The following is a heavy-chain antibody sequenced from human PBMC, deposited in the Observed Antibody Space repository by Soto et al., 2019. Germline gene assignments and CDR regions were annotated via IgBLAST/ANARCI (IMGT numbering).Heavy chain of an antibody. CDR2: ISAYNGNT. D-gene: IGHD3-16*02. CDR1: GYTFTSYG. Sequence: ASVEVSCKASGYTFTSYGTSWVRQAPGQGLEWMGWISAYNGNTNYAQKLQGGVTMTTDTSTSTAYMELRSLRSDDTAVYYCARVPMITFGGVIVSKGPFDYWGQGTLVTVSS. CDR3: ARVPMITFGGVIVSKGPFDY. V-gene: IGHV1-18*01. J-gene: IGHJ4*02.